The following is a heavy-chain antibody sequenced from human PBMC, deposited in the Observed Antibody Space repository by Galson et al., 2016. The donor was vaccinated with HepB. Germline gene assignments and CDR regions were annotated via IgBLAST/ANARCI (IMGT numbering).Heavy chain of an antibody. Sequence: QSGAEVKKPGESLKISCSTSGYNFATYWIGWVRQVSGKGLEWMGVIYPGDSDTRYSPSFQGQVTISADKSVNTTYLELTSLKASDTAIYYCARASRSYYNWFNLWGQGTLVIVSS. V-gene: IGHV5-51*01. J-gene: IGHJ5*02. CDR2: IYPGDSDT. CDR3: ARASRSYYNWFNL. D-gene: IGHD3-10*01. CDR1: GYNFATYW.